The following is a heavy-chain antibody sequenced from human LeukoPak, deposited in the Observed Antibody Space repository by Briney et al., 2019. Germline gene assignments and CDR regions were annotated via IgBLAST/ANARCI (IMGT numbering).Heavy chain of an antibody. CDR1: GGSISSSSYY. J-gene: IGHJ4*02. CDR2: IYYSGST. Sequence: SETLSLTCTVSGGSISSSSYYWGWIRQPPGKGLEWIGSIYYSGSTYYNPSLRSRVTISVDTSKSHFSLKLSSVTAADTAVYYCARGHRVVVPAALPYYFDYWGQGTLVTVSS. V-gene: IGHV4-39*02. CDR3: ARGHRVVVPAALPYYFDY. D-gene: IGHD2-2*01.